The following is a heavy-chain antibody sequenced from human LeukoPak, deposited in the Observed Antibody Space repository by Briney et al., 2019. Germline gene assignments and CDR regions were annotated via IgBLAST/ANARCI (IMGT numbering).Heavy chain of an antibody. V-gene: IGHV3-21*01. CDR3: ARYSSGWDLDY. J-gene: IGHJ4*02. D-gene: IGHD6-19*01. Sequence: GGSLRPSCAASGFTFSSYSMNWVRQAPGKGLEWVSSISSSSSYIYYADSVKGRFTISRDNAKNSLYPQMNSLRAEDTAVYYCARYSSGWDLDYWGQGTLVTVSS. CDR2: ISSSSSYI. CDR1: GFTFSSYS.